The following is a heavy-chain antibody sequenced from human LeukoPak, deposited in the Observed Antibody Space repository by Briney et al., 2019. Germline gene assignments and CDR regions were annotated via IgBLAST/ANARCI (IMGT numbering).Heavy chain of an antibody. CDR2: IYYSGST. CDR3: GRQTTVTYPNWFDP. J-gene: IGHJ5*02. D-gene: IGHD4-11*01. Sequence: SGTLSLTCAVSGGSINGSEWWNWVRQPPGKGLEWIGEIYYSGSTYYNPSLKSRVTISVDTSKNQFSLKLSSVTAADTAVYYCGRQTTVTYPNWFDPWGQGTLVTVSS. CDR1: GGSINGSEW. V-gene: IGHV4-4*02.